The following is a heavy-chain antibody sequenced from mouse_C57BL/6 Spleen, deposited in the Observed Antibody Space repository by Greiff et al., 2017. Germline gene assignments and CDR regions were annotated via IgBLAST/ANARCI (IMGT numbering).Heavy chain of an antibody. CDR1: GYTFTSYW. CDR2: IDPSDSYT. J-gene: IGHJ3*01. V-gene: IGHV1-50*01. CDR3: ARGGASGTPFAY. Sequence: QVQLQQPGAELVKPGASVKLSCKASGYTFTSYWMQWVKQRPGQGLEWIGEIDPSDSYTNYNQKFKGKATLTVDTSSSTAYMQRSSLTSEDSAVYYCARGGASGTPFAYWGQGTLVTVSA. D-gene: IGHD1-1*01.